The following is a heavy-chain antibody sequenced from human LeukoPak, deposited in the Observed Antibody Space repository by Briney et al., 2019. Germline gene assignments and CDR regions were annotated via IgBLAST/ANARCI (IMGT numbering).Heavy chain of an antibody. J-gene: IGHJ4*02. D-gene: IGHD4-17*01. CDR3: VGADYRVPFDY. CDR2: IYSGGST. Sequence: GGSLRLSCAASGFTVSGNYMSWVRQAPGEGLEWGSVIYSGGSTYYADCVKGGFTISRENSKKTRYLQMNSLRAEDAAVYYCVGADYRVPFDYWGQGTLVPVSS. V-gene: IGHV3-66*02. CDR1: GFTVSGNY.